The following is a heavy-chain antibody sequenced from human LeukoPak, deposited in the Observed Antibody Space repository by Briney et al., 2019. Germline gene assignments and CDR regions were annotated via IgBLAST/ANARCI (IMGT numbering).Heavy chain of an antibody. CDR3: ARGATYGSGKFLDY. V-gene: IGHV3-53*01. D-gene: IGHD3-10*01. Sequence: QPGGSLRLSCAASGFTVSSNYMTWVRQAPGKGLEWVSVIYTGGSIYYADSVKGRFTISRDNSKNTLYLQMNSLRAEDTAVYYCARGATYGSGKFLDYWGQGTLVTVSS. CDR2: IYTGGSI. CDR1: GFTVSSNY. J-gene: IGHJ4*02.